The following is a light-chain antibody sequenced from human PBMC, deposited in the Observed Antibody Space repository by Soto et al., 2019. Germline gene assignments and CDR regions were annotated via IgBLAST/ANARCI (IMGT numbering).Light chain of an antibody. CDR1: RSVSSSF. V-gene: IGKV3-20*01. CDR2: GAS. Sequence: EIVLTQSPGTLSLSPGGRATLSCRASRSVSSSFLAWYQQKPGQAPRLLLYGASSRATGIPDRFSGSGSGTDFTLTISRLEPEDFAGYYCQQYGSSPPLTFGGGTKVEIK. J-gene: IGKJ4*01. CDR3: QQYGSSPPLT.